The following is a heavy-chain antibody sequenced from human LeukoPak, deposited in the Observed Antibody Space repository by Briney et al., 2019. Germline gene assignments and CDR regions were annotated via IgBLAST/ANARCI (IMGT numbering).Heavy chain of an antibody. Sequence: GGSLRLSCAASGFTFSSYAMSWVRQAPGKGLEWVANIKQDGSEKYYVDSVKGRFTISRDNAKNSLYLQMNSLRAEDTAVYYCARVFPRYNFWSGFNYWGQGTLVTVSS. D-gene: IGHD3-3*01. CDR1: GFTFSSYA. J-gene: IGHJ4*02. V-gene: IGHV3-7*01. CDR2: IKQDGSEK. CDR3: ARVFPRYNFWSGFNY.